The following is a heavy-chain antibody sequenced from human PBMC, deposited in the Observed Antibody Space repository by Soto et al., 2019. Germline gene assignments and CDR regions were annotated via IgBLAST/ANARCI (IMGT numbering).Heavy chain of an antibody. CDR2: ISYDGSNK. D-gene: IGHD6-6*01. CDR1: GFTFSSYG. CDR3: AKGLQQLAPRWYFDL. V-gene: IGHV3-30*18. Sequence: QVQLVESGGGVVQPGRSLRLSCAASGFTFSSYGMHWVRQAPGKGLEWVAVISYDGSNKYYADSVKGRFTISRDNSKNNLYRQRNSLRAEDTAVYYCAKGLQQLAPRWYFDLWGRGTLVTVSS. J-gene: IGHJ2*01.